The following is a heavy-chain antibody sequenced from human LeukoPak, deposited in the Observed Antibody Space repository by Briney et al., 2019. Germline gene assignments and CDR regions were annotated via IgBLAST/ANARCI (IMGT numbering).Heavy chain of an antibody. Sequence: GGSLRLPCAASGFTFSSYWMSWVRQAPGKGLEWVAHIKPDGSEKDYVDSVKGRVTVSRDNAKNSLYLQMDSLRVEDTAVYYCVPSPATKFWSDYYTASWGQGTLVTVSS. V-gene: IGHV3-7*05. CDR1: GFTFSSYW. J-gene: IGHJ5*02. CDR2: IKPDGSEK. CDR3: VPSPATKFWSDYYTAS. D-gene: IGHD3-3*01.